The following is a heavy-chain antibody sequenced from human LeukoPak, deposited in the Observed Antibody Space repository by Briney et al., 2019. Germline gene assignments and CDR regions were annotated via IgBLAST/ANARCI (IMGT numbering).Heavy chain of an antibody. CDR1: GGSFSGYY. CDR3: ARTLRWVVTATEGVQNWFDP. CDR2: INHSGST. D-gene: IGHD2-21*02. V-gene: IGHV4-34*01. J-gene: IGHJ5*02. Sequence: SETLSLTCAVYGGSFSGYYWSWIRQPPGKGLEWIGEINHSGSTNYNPSLKSRVTISVDTSKNQFSLRLSSVTAADTAVYFCARTLRWVVTATEGVQNWFDPWGQGTLVSVSS.